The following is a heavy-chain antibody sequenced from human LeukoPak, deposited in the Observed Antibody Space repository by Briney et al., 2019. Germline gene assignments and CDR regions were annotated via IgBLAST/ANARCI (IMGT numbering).Heavy chain of an antibody. CDR1: GFTLSDNY. D-gene: IGHD6-6*01. CDR3: ARDNPGSSFAFDL. CDR2: ISSSGENI. J-gene: IGHJ3*01. V-gene: IGHV3-11*04. Sequence: GGSLRLSCAASGFTLSDNYMTWIRQAPGKGLEWVSHISSSGENIFYADSLKGRFTISRDSAKNSLYLQMNSLRVEDTAMYYCARDNPGSSFAFDLCGQGTMVTVSS.